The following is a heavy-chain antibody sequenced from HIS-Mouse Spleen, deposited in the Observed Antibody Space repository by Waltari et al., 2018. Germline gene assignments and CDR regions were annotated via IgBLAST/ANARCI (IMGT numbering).Heavy chain of an antibody. CDR1: GGSISSRSYS. CDR3: AREIPYSSSWYDWYFDL. CDR2: IYYSGST. J-gene: IGHJ2*01. Sequence: QLQLQETGPGLVKPSETLSLTCTVSGGSISSRSYSGGWIRQPPGKGLEWIGSIYYSGSTYYNPSLKSRVTISVDTSKNQFSLKLSSVTAADTAVYYCAREIPYSSSWYDWYFDLWGRGTLVTVSS. V-gene: IGHV4-39*07. D-gene: IGHD6-13*01.